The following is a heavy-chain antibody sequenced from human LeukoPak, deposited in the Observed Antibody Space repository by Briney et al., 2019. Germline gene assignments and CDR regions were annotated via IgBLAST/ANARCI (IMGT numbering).Heavy chain of an antibody. CDR2: INPKGDVT. CDR3: ARKWSSRDWFDP. D-gene: IGHD2-8*01. Sequence: VKISCRTSGYSFTTYSIHWVRRAPGQGLEWMGIINPKGDVTTYAQRFQGRVTMTSDTSTATVYMELSGLGSEDTAVYYCARKWSSRDWFDPWGQGTLLTVSS. J-gene: IGHJ5*02. V-gene: IGHV1-46*01. CDR1: GYSFTTYS.